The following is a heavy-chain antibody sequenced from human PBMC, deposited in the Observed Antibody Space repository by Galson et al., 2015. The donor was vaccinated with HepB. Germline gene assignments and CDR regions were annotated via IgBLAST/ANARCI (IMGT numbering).Heavy chain of an antibody. CDR1: RFAFSTYF. D-gene: IGHD2-15*01. J-gene: IGHJ5*02. CDR3: ARGSGGP. V-gene: IGHV3-23*01. CDR2: ISGSGGTT. Sequence: SLRLSCAASRFAFSTYFMNWVRRAPGKGLEWVSSISGSGGTTYYADSVKGRFTISRDNSKSTLYLQMNSLRADDTAGYYCARGSGGPWGQGTLVTVSS.